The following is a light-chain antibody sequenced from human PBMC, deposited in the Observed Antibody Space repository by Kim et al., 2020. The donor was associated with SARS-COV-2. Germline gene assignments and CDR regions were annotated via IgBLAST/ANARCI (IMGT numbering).Light chain of an antibody. CDR2: LNSDGSH. CDR3: QTWGTGIRVV. V-gene: IGLV4-69*01. Sequence: QLVLTQSPSASASLVASVKLTCTLSSGHSSYAIAWHQQQPEKGPRYLMKLNSDGSHSKGDGIPDRFSGSSSGAERYLTISSLQSEDEADYYCQTWGTGIRVVFGGGTQLTVL. CDR1: SGHSSYA. J-gene: IGLJ2*01.